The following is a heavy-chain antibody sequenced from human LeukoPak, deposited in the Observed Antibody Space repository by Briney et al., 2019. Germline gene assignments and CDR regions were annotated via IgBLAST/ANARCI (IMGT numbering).Heavy chain of an antibody. V-gene: IGHV4-30-2*01. CDR3: ARGPYSSSFPDAFDI. J-gene: IGHJ3*02. D-gene: IGHD6-6*01. CDR2: IYHSGST. Sequence: PSETLSLTCAVSGGSISSGGYSWSWIRQPPGKGLEWIGYIYHSGSTYYNPSLKSRVTISVDRSKNQFSLKLSSVTAADTAVYYCARGPYSSSFPDAFDIWGQGTMVTVSS. CDR1: GGSISSGGYS.